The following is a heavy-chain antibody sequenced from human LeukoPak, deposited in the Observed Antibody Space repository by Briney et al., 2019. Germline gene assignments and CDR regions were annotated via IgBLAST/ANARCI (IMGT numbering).Heavy chain of an antibody. CDR1: GFTFSSYG. CDR3: ATLDVGATVY. D-gene: IGHD1-26*01. Sequence: GGSLRLSCAASGFTFSSYGMHWVRQAPGKGLEWVAFIRYDGSNKYYADSVKGRFTISRDNSKNTLYLQMNSLRAVDTAVYYCATLDVGATVYWGQGTLVTVSS. V-gene: IGHV3-30*02. CDR2: IRYDGSNK. J-gene: IGHJ4*02.